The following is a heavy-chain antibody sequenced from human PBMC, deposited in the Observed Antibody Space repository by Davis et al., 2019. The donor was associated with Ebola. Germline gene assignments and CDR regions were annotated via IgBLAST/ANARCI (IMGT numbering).Heavy chain of an antibody. V-gene: IGHV1-69*10. CDR3: ARGLGRGRSSGWSTPRVDNWFDP. D-gene: IGHD6-19*01. J-gene: IGHJ5*02. CDR2: ISSNQGNI. CDR1: GGTFSSYA. Sequence: AASVKVSCKASGGTFSSYAISWVRQAPGQGLGWMGWISSNQGNINYAQKFQGRVTITADKSTSTAYMELSSLRSEDTAVYYCARGLGRGRSSGWSTPRVDNWFDPWGQGTLVTVSS.